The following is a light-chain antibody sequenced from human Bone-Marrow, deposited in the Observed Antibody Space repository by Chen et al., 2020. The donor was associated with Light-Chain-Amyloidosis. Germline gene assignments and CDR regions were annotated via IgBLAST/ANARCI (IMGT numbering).Light chain of an antibody. CDR1: NIGSTS. CDR3: QVWDRSSDRPV. V-gene: IGLV3-21*02. J-gene: IGLJ3*02. CDR2: DDS. Sequence: SYVLTQPSSVSVAPGQTVTIACGGNNIGSTSVHWYQQTPGQAPRLVVYDDSDRPSGIPERLSGSNSGNTATLTISRVEAWDEADYYCQVWDRSSDRPVFGGGTKLTVL.